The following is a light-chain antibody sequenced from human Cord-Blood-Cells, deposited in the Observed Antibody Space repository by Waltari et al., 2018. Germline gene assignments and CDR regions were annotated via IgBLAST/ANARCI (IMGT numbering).Light chain of an antibody. Sequence: QSVLTQPPSASGTPGQRVTISCSGSSSNIGSNYVSWYQQPPGTAPKLLIYRNKQRPSGVPDRFSGSKSGTSASLAISGLRSEDEADYYCAAWDDSLGGWVFGGGTKLTVL. CDR3: AAWDDSLGGWV. V-gene: IGLV1-47*01. J-gene: IGLJ3*02. CDR1: SSNIGSNY. CDR2: RNK.